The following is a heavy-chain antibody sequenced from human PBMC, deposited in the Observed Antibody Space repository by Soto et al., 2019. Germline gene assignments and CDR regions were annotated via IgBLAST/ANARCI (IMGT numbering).Heavy chain of an antibody. Sequence: SETLSLTCVVSGGSINSSYYCGCSRPPGGGAPGWIGSIYYSGSTSHNPSLKSRVTLSLDTSKNQFSLILTSVTAADTAVYYCARGALNYDLWSGPINGGMDVWGQGTTVTVSS. D-gene: IGHD3-3*01. V-gene: IGHV4-39*07. CDR2: IYYSGST. CDR3: ARGALNYDLWSGPINGGMDV. J-gene: IGHJ6*02. CDR1: GGSINSSYY.